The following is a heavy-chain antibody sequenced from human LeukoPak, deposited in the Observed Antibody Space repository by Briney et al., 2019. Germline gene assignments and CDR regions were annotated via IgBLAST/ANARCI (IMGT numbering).Heavy chain of an antibody. V-gene: IGHV1-24*01. D-gene: IGHD6-13*01. J-gene: IGHJ3*02. CDR1: GYTLTELS. CDR2: FDPEDGET. CDR3: ATVGSSWPHDAFDI. Sequence: ASVKVSCKVSGYTLTELSMHWVRQAPGKGLEWMGGFDPEDGETIYAQKFQGRVTMTEDTSTDTAYMELSSLRSEDTAVYYCATVGSSWPHDAFDIWGQGTMVTVSS.